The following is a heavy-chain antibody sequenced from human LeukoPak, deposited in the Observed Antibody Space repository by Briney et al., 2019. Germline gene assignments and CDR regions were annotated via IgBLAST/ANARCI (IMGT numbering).Heavy chain of an antibody. CDR1: GGSISSYY. CDR2: IYYSGST. V-gene: IGHV4-59*01. J-gene: IGHJ4*02. D-gene: IGHD2-8*01. CDR3: AREKSYGLDY. Sequence: SETLSLTCTVSGGSISSYYWSWIRQPPGKGLEWIWYIYYSGSTNYNPSLKSRVTISVDTSKNQFSLKLSSVTAADTAVYYCAREKSYGLDYWGQGTLVTVSS.